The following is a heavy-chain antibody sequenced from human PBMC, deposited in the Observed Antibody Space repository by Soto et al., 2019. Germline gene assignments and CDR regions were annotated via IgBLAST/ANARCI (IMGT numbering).Heavy chain of an antibody. Sequence: QVQLQQWGAGLLKPSETLSLTCAVYGGSFSGYYWSWIRQPPGKGLEWIGEINHSGSTNYNPSLKGRVTISVDTSKNQFSLKLSSVTAADTAVYYCARGKHWGSSRAYYFDYWGQGTLVTVSS. CDR3: ARGKHWGSSRAYYFDY. J-gene: IGHJ4*02. CDR2: INHSGST. CDR1: GGSFSGYY. D-gene: IGHD6-13*01. V-gene: IGHV4-34*01.